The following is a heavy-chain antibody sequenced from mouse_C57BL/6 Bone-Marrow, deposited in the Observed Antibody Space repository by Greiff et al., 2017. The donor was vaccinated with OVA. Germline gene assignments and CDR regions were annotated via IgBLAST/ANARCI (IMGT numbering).Heavy chain of an antibody. J-gene: IGHJ4*01. CDR1: GFNIKDDY. V-gene: IGHV14-4*01. Sequence: EVHLVESGAELVRPGASVKLSCTASGFNIKDDYMHWVKQRPEQGLEWIGWIDPENGDTEYASKFQGKATITADTSSNTAYLQLSSLTSEDTAVYYCTTEAAQATFYAMDYWGQGTSVTVSS. D-gene: IGHD3-2*02. CDR3: TTEAAQATFYAMDY. CDR2: IDPENGDT.